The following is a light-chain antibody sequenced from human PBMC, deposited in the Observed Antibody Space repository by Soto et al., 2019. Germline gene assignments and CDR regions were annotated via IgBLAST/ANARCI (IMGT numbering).Light chain of an antibody. J-gene: IGKJ4*01. V-gene: IGKV1-33*01. Sequence: DIQMTQSPSSLSASVGDRVTITCQATQDINSYLGWYPQKPGKAPKLLIFDASNLETGVPSRFSGSGSGTDFTFTISSLQPEDFATYYCQQYDNLPLTFGGGTKVDIK. CDR2: DAS. CDR1: QDINSY. CDR3: QQYDNLPLT.